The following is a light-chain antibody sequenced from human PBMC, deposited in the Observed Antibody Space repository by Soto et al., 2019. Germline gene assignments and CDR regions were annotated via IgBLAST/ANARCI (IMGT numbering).Light chain of an antibody. CDR2: GAS. Sequence: EIVLTQSPATLSLSPGERATLSCRASQSVSSYLAWYQQKPGQAPRLLIYGASNRATGIPARFSGSGSGTDFTLTISSLEPKDFAIYYCQHRSSWPLTFGGGTKVEIK. V-gene: IGKV3-11*01. CDR3: QHRSSWPLT. J-gene: IGKJ4*01. CDR1: QSVSSY.